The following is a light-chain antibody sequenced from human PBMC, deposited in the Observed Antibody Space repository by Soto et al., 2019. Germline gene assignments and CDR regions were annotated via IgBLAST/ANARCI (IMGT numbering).Light chain of an antibody. CDR2: NVY. CDR1: SSDVGAYNF. Sequence: VLTPPASVSGSPGQSITISCTGTSSDVGAYNFVSWHQQHPGKAPKLMIYNVYDRPSGISYRFSGSKSGNTASLTISGLQGEDEADYYCSAYTVSRTYVFGTGTKVTVL. CDR3: SAYTVSRTYV. J-gene: IGLJ1*01. V-gene: IGLV2-14*03.